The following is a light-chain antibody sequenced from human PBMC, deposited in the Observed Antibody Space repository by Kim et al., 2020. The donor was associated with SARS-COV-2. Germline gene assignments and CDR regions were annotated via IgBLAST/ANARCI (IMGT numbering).Light chain of an antibody. CDR3: QSYDSNTPWV. J-gene: IGLJ3*02. V-gene: IGLV6-57*01. CDR1: SGSLARNE. CDR2: GDD. Sequence: TGTVSAPPSSGSLARNEVQWYHQRPGSSPSTVIYGDDQSPYGAPERFSGSIDSSSNSASLTISGLKTEDEADYYCQSYDSNTPWVFGGGTQLTVL.